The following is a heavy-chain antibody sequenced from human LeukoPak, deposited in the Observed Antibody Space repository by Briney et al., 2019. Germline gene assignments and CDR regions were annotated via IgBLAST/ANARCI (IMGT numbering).Heavy chain of an antibody. D-gene: IGHD3-16*02. V-gene: IGHV3-21*01. Sequence: GGSLRLSCAASGFTFNNYGMHWVRQAPGKGLEWVSSISSSSSYMYYADSVKGRFTFSRDNAKNSLYLQMNSLRAEDTAVYYCARHRTASDYWGQGTLVTVSS. CDR1: GFTFNNYG. J-gene: IGHJ4*02. CDR2: ISSSSSYM. CDR3: ARHRTASDY.